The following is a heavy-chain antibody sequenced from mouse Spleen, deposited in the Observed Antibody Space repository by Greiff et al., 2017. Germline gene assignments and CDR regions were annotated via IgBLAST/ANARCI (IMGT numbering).Heavy chain of an antibody. J-gene: IGHJ3*01. D-gene: IGHD4-1*02. V-gene: IGHV1-62-2*01. CDR1: GYTFTEYT. CDR2: FYPGSGSI. Sequence: VQLQESGAELVKPGASVKLSCKASGYTFTEYTIHWVKQRSGQGLEWIGWFYPGSGSIKYNEKFKDKATLTADKSSSTVYMELSRLTSEDFAVFLYAGNEQLGGFAYGSQGTLITVSA. CDR3: AGNEQLGGFAY.